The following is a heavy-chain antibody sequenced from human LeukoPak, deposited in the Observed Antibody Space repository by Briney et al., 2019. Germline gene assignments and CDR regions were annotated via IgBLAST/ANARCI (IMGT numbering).Heavy chain of an antibody. D-gene: IGHD3-10*01. Sequence: GGSLRLSCAASGFTFSSYAVSWVRQAPGKGLEWVSAISGSGGSTYYADSVKGRFTISRDNSKNTLYLQMNSLRAEDTAVYYCAKQPTYYYGSRSSAPFDYWGQGTLVTVSS. J-gene: IGHJ4*02. V-gene: IGHV3-23*01. CDR2: ISGSGGST. CDR1: GFTFSSYA. CDR3: AKQPTYYYGSRSSAPFDY.